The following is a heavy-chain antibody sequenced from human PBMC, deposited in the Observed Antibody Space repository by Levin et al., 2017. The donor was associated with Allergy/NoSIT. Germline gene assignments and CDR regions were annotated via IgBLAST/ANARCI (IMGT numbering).Heavy chain of an antibody. Sequence: SGPTLVKPTQTLTLTSTFSGFSLSASGVGVGWIRQPPGKALEWLALIYWNDHKRFSPSLKSRLTITKDTSRNQVVLTMAYMDPVDTATYYCAHLATENLDYWGQGTLVTVSS. J-gene: IGHJ4*02. CDR1: GFSLSASGVG. CDR3: AHLATENLDY. CDR2: IYWNDHK. V-gene: IGHV2-5*01.